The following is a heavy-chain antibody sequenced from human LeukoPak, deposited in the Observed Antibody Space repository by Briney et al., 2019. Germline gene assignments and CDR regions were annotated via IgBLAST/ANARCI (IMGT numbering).Heavy chain of an antibody. CDR2: ISYDGSKK. CDR3: ARDLPGYYSFEY. D-gene: IGHD3-3*01. V-gene: IGHV3-30-3*01. Sequence: GGSLRLSCAASGFTFSRYGMHWVRQALGKGLEWVAVISYDGSKKCYADSVKGRFTISRDSSKNTLYLQMNSLRAEDTAVCYCARDLPGYYSFEYWGQGTLVTVSS. J-gene: IGHJ4*02. CDR1: GFTFSRYG.